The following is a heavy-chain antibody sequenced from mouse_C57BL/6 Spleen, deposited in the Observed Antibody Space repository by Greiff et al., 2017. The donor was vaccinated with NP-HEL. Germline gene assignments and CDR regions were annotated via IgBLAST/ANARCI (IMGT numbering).Heavy chain of an antibody. J-gene: IGHJ4*01. CDR2: ISSGGDYI. CDR1: GFTFSSYA. D-gene: IGHD1-1*01. V-gene: IGHV5-9-1*02. CDR3: TRGGSSPFYYAMDY. Sequence: EVNVVESGEGLVKPGGSLKLSCAASGFTFSSYAMSWVRQTPEKRLAWVAYISSGGDYIYYADTVKGRFTISRDNARNTLYLQMSSLKSEDTAMYYCTRGGSSPFYYAMDYWGQGTSVTVSS.